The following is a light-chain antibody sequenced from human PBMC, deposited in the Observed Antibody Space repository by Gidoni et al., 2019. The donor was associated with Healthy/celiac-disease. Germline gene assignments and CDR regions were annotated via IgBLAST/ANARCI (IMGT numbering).Light chain of an antibody. CDR2: AAS. Sequence: DIQMTQSPSSLSASVGDRVTITCRASQSISSYLNWYQQKPGKAPKLLIYAASSLQSGVPSRFSGSGSGTDFTLTISSLQPEDFATYNCQQSYSTPRTFGQXTKVEIK. CDR1: QSISSY. J-gene: IGKJ1*01. V-gene: IGKV1-39*01. CDR3: QQSYSTPRT.